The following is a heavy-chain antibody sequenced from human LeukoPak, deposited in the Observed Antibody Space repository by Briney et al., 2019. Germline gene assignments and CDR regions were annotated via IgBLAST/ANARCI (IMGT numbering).Heavy chain of an antibody. J-gene: IGHJ4*02. CDR2: LYYSGST. D-gene: IGHD1-14*01. CDR1: GDSISSCTYY. CDR3: AVSQRFAEPPGD. V-gene: IGHV4-39*01. Sequence: SETLSLTCSVSGDSISSCTYYWGWIRQPPGKGLEWIGSLYYSGSTYYNPSLKSRLTFSVDTSKNQFSLNLSSVTAADTAVYYCAVSQRFAEPPGDWGQGTLVTVSS.